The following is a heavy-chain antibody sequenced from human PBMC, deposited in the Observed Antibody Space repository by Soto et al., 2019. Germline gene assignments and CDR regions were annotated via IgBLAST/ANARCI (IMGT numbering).Heavy chain of an antibody. CDR2: SRDKANSFST. D-gene: IGHD3-10*01. CDR3: ARTKSYGAYDV. CDR1: GFTLSDYY. J-gene: IGHJ3*01. Sequence: EVKLVESGGGLVQPGGSLRLSCAVSGFTLSDYYIDWVRQAPGKGLEWLVRSRDKANSFSTDYAASVKGRLSISRDDSESSVFLQMNSLRTEDTALYYCARTKSYGAYDVWCQGKGVIVSS. V-gene: IGHV3-72*01.